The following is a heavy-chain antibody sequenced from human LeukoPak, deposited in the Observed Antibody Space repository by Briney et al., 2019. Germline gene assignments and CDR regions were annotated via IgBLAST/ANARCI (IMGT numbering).Heavy chain of an antibody. D-gene: IGHD3-10*01. CDR1: GFTFDDYA. Sequence: PGGSLRLSCAASGFTFDDYAMHWVRQAPGKGLEWVSGISWNSGSIGYADSVKGRFTISRDNAKNSLYLQMNSLRAEDTALYYCAKDIGHFMVQVYFDYWGQGTLVTVSS. CDR2: ISWNSGSI. J-gene: IGHJ4*02. V-gene: IGHV3-9*01. CDR3: AKDIGHFMVQVYFDY.